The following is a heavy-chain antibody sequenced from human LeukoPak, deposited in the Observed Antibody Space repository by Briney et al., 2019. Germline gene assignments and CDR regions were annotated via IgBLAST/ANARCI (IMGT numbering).Heavy chain of an antibody. Sequence: ASVKVSCKASGYTFTSYDINWVRQAPGQGLEWMGWINPNSGGTNYAQKFQGRVTMTRDTSISTAYMELSRLRSDDTAVYYCARDDYYYYYGMDVWGQGTTVTVSS. CDR1: GYTFTSYD. J-gene: IGHJ6*02. CDR3: ARDDYYYYYGMDV. V-gene: IGHV1-2*02. CDR2: INPNSGGT.